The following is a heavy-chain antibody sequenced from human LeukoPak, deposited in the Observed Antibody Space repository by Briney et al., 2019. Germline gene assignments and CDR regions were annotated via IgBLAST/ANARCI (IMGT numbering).Heavy chain of an antibody. Sequence: PSETLSLTCTVSGGSISSYYWSWIRQPPGKGLEWIGYIYYGGSTNYNPSLKSRVTISVDTSKNQFSLKLSSVTAADTAVYYCARRKRDGYNLAFDIWGQGTMVTVSS. CDR2: IYYGGST. D-gene: IGHD5-24*01. CDR3: ARRKRDGYNLAFDI. V-gene: IGHV4-59*08. J-gene: IGHJ3*02. CDR1: GGSISSYY.